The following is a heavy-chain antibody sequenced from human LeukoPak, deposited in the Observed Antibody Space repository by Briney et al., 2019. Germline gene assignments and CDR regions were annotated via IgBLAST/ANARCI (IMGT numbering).Heavy chain of an antibody. V-gene: IGHV3-23*01. Sequence: GGSLRLSCAASGFTFSSYAMSWVRQAPGKGLEWVSAISGSGGSTYYADSVKGRFTISRDNSKNTLYLQMNSLRAEDTAVYYCAKKDGDSSGYYYGWFDPWGQGTLVTVSS. D-gene: IGHD3-22*01. CDR1: GFTFSSYA. J-gene: IGHJ5*02. CDR2: ISGSGGST. CDR3: AKKDGDSSGYYYGWFDP.